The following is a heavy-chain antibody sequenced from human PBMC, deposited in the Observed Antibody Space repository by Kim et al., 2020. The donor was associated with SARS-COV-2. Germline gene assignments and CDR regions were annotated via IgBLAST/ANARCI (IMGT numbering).Heavy chain of an antibody. V-gene: IGHV3-7*01. CDR1: GFTFSPHW. CDR2: IKQDGSES. D-gene: IGHD3-10*02. CDR3: ARSVFGDNY. J-gene: IGHJ4*02. Sequence: GGSLRLSCAASGFTFSPHWMTWVRQAPGKGLEWVANIKQDGSESYYVDSVKGRFTISRDNAKNSLYLQMNSLRVEDTAVYYCARSVFGDNYWGQGTLVSVSS.